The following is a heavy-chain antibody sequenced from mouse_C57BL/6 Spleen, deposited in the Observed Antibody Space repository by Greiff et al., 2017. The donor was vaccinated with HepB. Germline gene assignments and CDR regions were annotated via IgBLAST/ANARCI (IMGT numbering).Heavy chain of an antibody. Sequence: EVMLVESGGGLVKPGGSLKLSCAASGFTFSDYGMHWVRQAPEKGLEWVAYISSGSSTIYYADTVKGRFTISRDNAKNTLFLQMTSLRSEDTAMYYCARNPYHYAMDYWGQGTSVTVSS. CDR2: ISSGSSTI. CDR1: GFTFSDYG. V-gene: IGHV5-17*01. J-gene: IGHJ4*01. CDR3: ARNPYHYAMDY.